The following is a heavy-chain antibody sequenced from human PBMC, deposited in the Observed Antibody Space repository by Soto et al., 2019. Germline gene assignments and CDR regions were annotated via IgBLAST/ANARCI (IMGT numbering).Heavy chain of an antibody. Sequence: GGSLRLSCAASGFTFSSYAMSWVRQAPGKGLEWVSAISGSGGSTYYADSVKGRFTISRDNSKNTLYLQMNSLRAEDTAVYYCAKDSGSKPFRGSGYPYWGQGTLVTVSS. CDR1: GFTFSSYA. CDR3: AKDSGSKPFRGSGYPY. CDR2: ISGSGGST. V-gene: IGHV3-23*01. J-gene: IGHJ4*02. D-gene: IGHD3-22*01.